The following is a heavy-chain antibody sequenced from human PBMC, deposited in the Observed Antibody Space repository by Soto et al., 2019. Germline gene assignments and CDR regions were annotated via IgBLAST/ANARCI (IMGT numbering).Heavy chain of an antibody. J-gene: IGHJ6*02. Sequence: QVQLVQSGAEVQKPGSSVKVSCKASGGTFSSYAISWVRQAPGQGLEWMGGIIPIFGTANYAQKLQGRVTITADESTSTAYMELSSLRSEDTAVYYCARSGRGYSSSKSYGMDVWGQGTTVTVSS. D-gene: IGHD6-13*01. CDR3: ARSGRGYSSSKSYGMDV. CDR2: IIPIFGTA. V-gene: IGHV1-69*01. CDR1: GGTFSSYA.